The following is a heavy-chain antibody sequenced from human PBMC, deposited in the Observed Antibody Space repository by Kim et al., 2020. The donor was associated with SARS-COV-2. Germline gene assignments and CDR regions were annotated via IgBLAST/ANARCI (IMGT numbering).Heavy chain of an antibody. D-gene: IGHD2-2*01. CDR1: DGSISSSDW. V-gene: IGHV4-4*02. Sequence: SETLSLTCGVSDGSISSSDWWSWVRQPPGKGLEWIGEIFLGGTTNYNPSLERRVTISVDKSKNQFSLRLSSVTAADTAVYYCARNLPLPNYYGMDVWGQGTTVTVSS. J-gene: IGHJ6*02. CDR3: ARNLPLPNYYGMDV. CDR2: IFLGGTT.